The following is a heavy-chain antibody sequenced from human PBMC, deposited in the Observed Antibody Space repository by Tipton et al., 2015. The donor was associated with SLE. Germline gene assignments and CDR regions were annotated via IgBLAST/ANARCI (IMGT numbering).Heavy chain of an antibody. CDR2: IYYSGST. CDR3: ARGIGGFDI. CDR1: GGSFSGYY. V-gene: IGHV4-31*11. J-gene: IGHJ3*02. Sequence: LRLSCAVYGGSFSGYYWSWIRQHPGKGLEWIGYIYYSGSTYYTPSLKSRVTISVDTSKNQFSLKLSSVTAADTAVYYCARGIGGFDIWGQGTMVTVSS. D-gene: IGHD2-15*01.